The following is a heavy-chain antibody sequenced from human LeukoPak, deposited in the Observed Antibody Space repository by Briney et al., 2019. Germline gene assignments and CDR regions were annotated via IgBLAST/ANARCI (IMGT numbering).Heavy chain of an antibody. J-gene: IGHJ5*02. CDR3: ARANVFYGDYVWFDP. CDR1: GYTFTSYG. D-gene: IGHD4-17*01. CDR2: ISAYNGNT. V-gene: IGHV1-18*01. Sequence: ASVKVSCKASGYTFTSYGISWVRQAPGQGLEWMGWISAYNGNTNYSQKLQGRVTMTTHTSTSTAYMELRSLRSDDTAVYYCARANVFYGDYVWFDPWGQGTLVTVSS.